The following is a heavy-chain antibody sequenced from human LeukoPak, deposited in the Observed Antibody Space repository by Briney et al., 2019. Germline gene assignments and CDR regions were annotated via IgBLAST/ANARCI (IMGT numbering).Heavy chain of an antibody. CDR3: AREYDYGDCFDY. CDR2: ISSSGSTI. D-gene: IGHD4-17*01. CDR1: GFTFSSYE. J-gene: IGHJ4*02. V-gene: IGHV3-48*03. Sequence: GGSLRLSCAASGFTFSSYEMNWVRQAPGKGLEWVSYISSSGSTIYYADSVKGRFTISRDNAKNSLYLQMNSLRAEDTAVYCCAREYDYGDCFDYWGQGTLVTVSS.